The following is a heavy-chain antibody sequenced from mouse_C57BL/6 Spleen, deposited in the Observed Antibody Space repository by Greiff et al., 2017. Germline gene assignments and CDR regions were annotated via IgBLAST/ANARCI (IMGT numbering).Heavy chain of an antibody. J-gene: IGHJ1*03. CDR3: ARKGYGNYEVYFDV. Sequence: EVQLQQSGPELVKPGASVKISCKASGYSFTGYYMNWVKQSPEKSLEWIGEINPSTGGTTYNQKFKAKATLTVDKSSSTAYMQLKSLTSEDSAVYYCARKGYGNYEVYFDVWGTGTTVTVSS. CDR2: INPSTGGT. V-gene: IGHV1-42*01. D-gene: IGHD2-1*01. CDR1: GYSFTGYY.